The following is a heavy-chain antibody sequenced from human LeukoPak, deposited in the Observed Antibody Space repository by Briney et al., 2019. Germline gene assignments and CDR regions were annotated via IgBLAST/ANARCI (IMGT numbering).Heavy chain of an antibody. J-gene: IGHJ6*02. V-gene: IGHV1-69*13. CDR2: IIPIFGTA. Sequence: PVKVSCKASGGTFSSYAISWVRQAPGQGLEWMGGIIPIFGTANYAQKFQGRVTITADESTSTAYMELSSLRSDDTAVYYCARDREVVVGSYGMDVWGQGTTVTVSS. CDR1: GGTFSSYA. D-gene: IGHD2-2*01. CDR3: ARDREVVVGSYGMDV.